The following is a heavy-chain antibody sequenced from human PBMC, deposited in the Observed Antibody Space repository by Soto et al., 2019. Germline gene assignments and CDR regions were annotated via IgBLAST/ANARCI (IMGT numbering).Heavy chain of an antibody. J-gene: IGHJ6*02. D-gene: IGHD3-22*01. Sequence: ASVKVSCKVSGYTLTELSMHWVRQAPGKGLEWMGGFDPEDGETIYAQKFQGRVTMTEDTSTDTAYMELSSLRSEDTAVYYCARLGYYRRPVGYYYYGMDVWGQGTTVTVSS. CDR3: ARLGYYRRPVGYYYYGMDV. CDR1: GYTLTELS. CDR2: FDPEDGET. V-gene: IGHV1-24*01.